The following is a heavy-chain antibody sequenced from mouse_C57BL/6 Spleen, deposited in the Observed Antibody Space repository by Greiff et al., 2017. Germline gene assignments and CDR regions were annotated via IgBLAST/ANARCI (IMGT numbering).Heavy chain of an antibody. V-gene: IGHV3-6*01. CDR2: ISYDGSN. CDR3: AREDSNYGTRYFDV. Sequence: VQLQQSGPGLVKPSQSLSLTCSVTGYSITSGYYWNWIRQFPGNKLEWMGYISYDGSNNYNPSLKNRISITRDTSKNQFFLKLNSVTTEDTATYYCAREDSNYGTRYFDVWGTGTTVTVSS. D-gene: IGHD2-5*01. J-gene: IGHJ1*03. CDR1: GYSITSGYY.